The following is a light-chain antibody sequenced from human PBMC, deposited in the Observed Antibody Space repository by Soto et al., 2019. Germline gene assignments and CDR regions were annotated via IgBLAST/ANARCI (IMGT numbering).Light chain of an antibody. CDR1: SSDVGAYNY. V-gene: IGLV2-14*03. CDR3: SSYISSSTLVV. Sequence: QSALTQPASVSGSPGQSITISCTGTSSDVGAYNYVSWYQQHPGKAPKLMIYDVSNRPSGVSNRFSGSKSGNTASLTISGLQAEDEADYYCSSYISSSTLVVXGGGTKLTVL. J-gene: IGLJ2*01. CDR2: DVS.